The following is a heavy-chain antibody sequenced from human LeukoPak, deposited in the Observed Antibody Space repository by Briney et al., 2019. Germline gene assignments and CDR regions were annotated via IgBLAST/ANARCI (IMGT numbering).Heavy chain of an antibody. D-gene: IGHD4-17*01. Sequence: GGSLRLSCAASGFTFSSYSMNWVRQAPGKGLEWVSSISSSSSYIYYADSVKGRFTISRDNAKNSLYLQMNSLRAEDTAVYYCARAGYGDYYFDYWGQGTLVTVSS. CDR2: ISSSSSYI. CDR3: ARAGYGDYYFDY. V-gene: IGHV3-21*01. J-gene: IGHJ4*02. CDR1: GFTFSSYS.